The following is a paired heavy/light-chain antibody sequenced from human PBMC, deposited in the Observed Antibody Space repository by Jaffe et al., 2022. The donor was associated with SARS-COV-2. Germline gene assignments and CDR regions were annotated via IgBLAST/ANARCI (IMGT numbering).Heavy chain of an antibody. J-gene: IGHJ4*02. Sequence: QVQLVQSGAEVKKPGASVKVSCKASGYTFTSYAMHWVRQAPGQRLEWMGWINAGNGNTKYSQKFQGRVTITRDTSASTAYMELSSLRSEDTAVYYCARVPGYYYDSSGYSLLYWGQGTLVTVSS. CDR3: ARVPGYYYDSSGYSLLY. D-gene: IGHD3-22*01. CDR1: GYTFTSYA. CDR2: INAGNGNT. V-gene: IGHV1-3*01.
Light chain of an antibody. J-gene: IGKJ1*01. V-gene: IGKV4-1*01. CDR3: QQYYSTLHVT. CDR1: QSVLYSSNNKNY. CDR2: WAS. Sequence: DIVMTQSPDSLAVSLGERATINCKSSQSVLYSSNNKNYLAWYQQKPGQPPKLLIYWASTRESGVPDRFSGSGSGTDFTLTISSLQAEDVAVYYCQQYYSTLHVTFGQGTKVEIK.